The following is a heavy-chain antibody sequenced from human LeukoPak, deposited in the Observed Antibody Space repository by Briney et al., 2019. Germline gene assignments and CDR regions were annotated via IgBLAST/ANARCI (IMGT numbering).Heavy chain of an antibody. CDR3: ARGLESSGWYGMDV. J-gene: IGHJ6*02. V-gene: IGHV1-46*01. Sequence: WASVKVSCKTSGYTFSRHYIHWVRQAPGQGLEWLGITNTSGATTRYGQNFKGRVTATRDTSTSTVYMEMSSLNSEDTAVYYCARGLESSGWYGMDVWGQGTTIIVSS. CDR2: TNTSGATT. CDR1: GYTFSRHY. D-gene: IGHD6-19*01.